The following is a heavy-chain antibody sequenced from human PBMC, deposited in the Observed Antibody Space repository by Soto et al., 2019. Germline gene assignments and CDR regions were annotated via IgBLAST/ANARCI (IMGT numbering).Heavy chain of an antibody. CDR1: GFTFSNYW. V-gene: IGHV3-74*01. D-gene: IGHD6-19*01. J-gene: IGHJ4*02. CDR3: ARAGWYRFAY. CDR2: INSDGTTI. Sequence: SLRLSCAASGFTFSNYWVHWVRQAPGKGLMWVSRINSDGTTINYADSVEGRFTISRDNAKNTLFLQMNSLRVEDTAVYYCARAGWYRFAYWGQGTLVTVSS.